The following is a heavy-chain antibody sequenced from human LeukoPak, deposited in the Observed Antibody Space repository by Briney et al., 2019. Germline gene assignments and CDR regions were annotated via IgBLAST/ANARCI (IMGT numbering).Heavy chain of an antibody. CDR2: IYYSGST. J-gene: IGHJ6*02. Sequence: PSETLSLTCTVSGGSISSYYWSWIRQPPGKGLEWIGYIYYSGSTNYNPSLKSRVTISVDTSKNQFSLKLSSVTAADTAVYYCARRSNRKDYYYYGMDVWGQGTTVTVSS. D-gene: IGHD1-14*01. V-gene: IGHV4-59*01. CDR1: GGSISSYY. CDR3: ARRSNRKDYYYYGMDV.